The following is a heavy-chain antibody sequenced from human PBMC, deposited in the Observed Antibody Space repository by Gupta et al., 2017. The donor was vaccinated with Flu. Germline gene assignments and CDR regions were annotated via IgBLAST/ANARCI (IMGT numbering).Heavy chain of an antibody. Sequence: EVRPVEPGGGLVQTGGSLRLSGTVSRFPFRSYWMSWIRQAPGKGLEWVSNINQDGTTINYVDSVKGRFTISRDNAKNSLYLQIDSLRLDDTAIYYCARDRGWLQHDDWDQGILVTVSS. D-gene: IGHD5-12*01. V-gene: IGHV3-7*01. CDR1: RFPFRSYW. J-gene: IGHJ4*02. CDR3: ARDRGWLQHDD. CDR2: INQDGTTI.